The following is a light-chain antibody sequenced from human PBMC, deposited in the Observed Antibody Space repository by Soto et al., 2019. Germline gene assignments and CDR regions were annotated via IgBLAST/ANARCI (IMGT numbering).Light chain of an antibody. J-gene: IGLJ2*01. CDR3: SSYSTTSPVI. CDR1: SSDVGGYKS. Sequence: QSALTQPASVSGSPGQSITISCTGSSSDVGGYKSVSWYQQHPGKATKLIIYDVSDRPSGVSNRFSGSKSGNTASLTISGLQAEDEADYYCSSYSTTSPVIFGGGTKLTVL. V-gene: IGLV2-14*03. CDR2: DVS.